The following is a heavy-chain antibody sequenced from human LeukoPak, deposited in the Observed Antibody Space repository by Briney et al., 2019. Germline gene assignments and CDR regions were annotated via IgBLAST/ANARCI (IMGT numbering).Heavy chain of an antibody. CDR1: GFTFSSCA. Sequence: AGGSLRLSCAASGFTFSSCAMSWFRQAPGKGLGGVPAISGSGGSTYYADSVKGRFTISRDNSKNTLYLQMNSLRAEDTAVYYCAKSQRLIRNALFDYWGQGTLVTVSS. V-gene: IGHV3-23*01. CDR3: AKSQRLIRNALFDY. D-gene: IGHD6-25*01. CDR2: ISGSGGST. J-gene: IGHJ4*02.